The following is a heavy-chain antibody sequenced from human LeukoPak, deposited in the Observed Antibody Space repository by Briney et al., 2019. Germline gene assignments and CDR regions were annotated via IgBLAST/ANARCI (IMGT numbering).Heavy chain of an antibody. J-gene: IGHJ4*02. Sequence: ASVKVSCKASGYTFTSYDINWVRQATGQGLEWMGWMNPNSGNTGYAQKFQGRVTITRNTSISTAYMELSSLRSEDTAVYYCAKDGTYYYGSGTTYWGQGTLVTVSS. CDR1: GYTFTSYD. D-gene: IGHD3-10*01. V-gene: IGHV1-8*03. CDR2: MNPNSGNT. CDR3: AKDGTYYYGSGTTY.